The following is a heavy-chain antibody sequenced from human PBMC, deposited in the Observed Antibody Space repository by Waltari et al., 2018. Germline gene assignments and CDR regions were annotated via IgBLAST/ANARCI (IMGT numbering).Heavy chain of an antibody. Sequence: EVQLVESGGGLVQPGGSLKLSCAASGFTFSGSAMHWVRQASGKGLEWVGRIRSKANSCATAYDASVKGRCTISRDDSKKTAYLKMNCLKTEDASVYYCTRRDYGDYSDYWGQGTLVTVSS. J-gene: IGHJ4*02. CDR2: IRSKANSCAT. D-gene: IGHD3-16*01. CDR3: TRRDYGDYSDY. CDR1: GFTFSGSA. V-gene: IGHV3-73*01.